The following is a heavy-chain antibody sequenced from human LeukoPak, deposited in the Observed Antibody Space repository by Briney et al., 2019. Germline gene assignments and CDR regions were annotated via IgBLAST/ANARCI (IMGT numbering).Heavy chain of an antibody. Sequence: ASVKVSCKTSGYTFTTYAIHWVRQAPGQRLEWMGLINADDGNTRYSQRFQGRVTITRDTSANTAYMELSSLRFEDTAVYYCARDRYNWNDKADAFDIWGQGTMVTVSS. J-gene: IGHJ3*02. CDR3: ARDRYNWNDKADAFDI. D-gene: IGHD1-1*01. CDR2: INADDGNT. V-gene: IGHV1-3*01. CDR1: GYTFTTYA.